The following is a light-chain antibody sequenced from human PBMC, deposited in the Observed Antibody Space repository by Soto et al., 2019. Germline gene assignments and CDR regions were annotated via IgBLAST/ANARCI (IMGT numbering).Light chain of an antibody. J-gene: IGKJ3*01. CDR1: QSVLYRSDNKNY. CDR3: QQYTGIPFT. V-gene: IGKV4-1*01. CDR2: RAS. Sequence: DIVMTQSPDSLAVSLGERATINCKSSQSVLYRSDNKNYLAWYQQKPGQPPKLLIYRASTRASGVPDRFSGSESGTDFTLTISSLQAEDGALYYCQQYTGIPFTFGPGTKVDIK.